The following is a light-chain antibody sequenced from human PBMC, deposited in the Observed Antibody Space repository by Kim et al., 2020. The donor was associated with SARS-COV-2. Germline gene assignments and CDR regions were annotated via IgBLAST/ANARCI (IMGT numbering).Light chain of an antibody. CDR2: DVS. J-gene: IGLJ3*02. V-gene: IGLV2-14*03. CDR1: SSDVGGYNY. Sequence: GQSIAISCTGTSSDVGGYNYVSWYQQHPGKAPKLMIYDVSNRPSGVSNRFSGSKSGNTASLTISGLQAEDEADYYCSSYTSSSTWVFGGGTKLTVL. CDR3: SSYTSSSTWV.